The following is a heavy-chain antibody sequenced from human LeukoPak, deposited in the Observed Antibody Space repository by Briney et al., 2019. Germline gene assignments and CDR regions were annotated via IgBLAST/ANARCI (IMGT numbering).Heavy chain of an antibody. J-gene: IGHJ4*02. D-gene: IGHD3-3*01. CDR2: ISAYNGNT. CDR1: GYTFTSYG. V-gene: IGHV1-18*01. CDR3: ARARFGVGDY. Sequence: ASVKVSCKASGYTFTSYGIGWVRQAPGQGLEWMGWISAYNGNTNYVQKLQGRVTMTTDTSTSIAYMELRSLRSDDTAVYYCARARFGVGDYGGQGPLVTVSS.